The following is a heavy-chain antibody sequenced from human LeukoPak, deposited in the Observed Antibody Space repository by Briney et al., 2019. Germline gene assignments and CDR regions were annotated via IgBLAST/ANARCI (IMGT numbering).Heavy chain of an antibody. CDR3: VRDCGFHTFDY. CDR2: IKEDGSEQ. CDR1: GFTFSGYW. J-gene: IGHJ4*02. V-gene: IGHV3-7*05. D-gene: IGHD2-21*01. Sequence: GGSLRLSCAASGFTFSGYWMTWVRQAPGKGLEYVVNIKEDGSEQYYVASVKGRFTISRDNTKNSLYLQMSSLRGDDTAVYYCVRDCGFHTFDYWGQGTLVTVSS.